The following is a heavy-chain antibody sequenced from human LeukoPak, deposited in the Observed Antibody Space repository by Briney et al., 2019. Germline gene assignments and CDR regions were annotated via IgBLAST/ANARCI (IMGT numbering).Heavy chain of an antibody. V-gene: IGHV4-59*01. Sequence: MPSETLSLTCTVSGGSISSYYWSWIRQPPGKGLEWIGYIYYSGSTNYNPSLKSRVTISVDTSKNQFTLKLSSVTAADTAVYYCARGAVAGNYYMDVWGKGTTVTISS. D-gene: IGHD6-19*01. CDR3: ARGAVAGNYYMDV. CDR2: IYYSGST. CDR1: GGSISSYY. J-gene: IGHJ6*03.